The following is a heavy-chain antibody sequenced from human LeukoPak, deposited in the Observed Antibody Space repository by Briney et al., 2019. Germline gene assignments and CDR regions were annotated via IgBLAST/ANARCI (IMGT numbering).Heavy chain of an antibody. D-gene: IGHD3-10*01. Sequence: GGSLRLSCAASGFTFSIYGMHWVRQAPGKGLEWVAFIRYDGSNKYYADSVKGRFTISRDNSKNTLYLQMNSLRAEDTAVYYCATSDSYGSGSSDYWGQGTLVTVSS. CDR2: IRYDGSNK. J-gene: IGHJ4*02. CDR3: ATSDSYGSGSSDY. V-gene: IGHV3-30*02. CDR1: GFTFSIYG.